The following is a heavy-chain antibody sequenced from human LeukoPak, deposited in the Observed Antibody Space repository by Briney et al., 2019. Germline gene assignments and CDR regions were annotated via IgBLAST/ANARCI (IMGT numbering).Heavy chain of an antibody. CDR1: GGTFSSHA. V-gene: IGHV1-69*06. CDR3: AINAYCSSNSCWGNYYYYYMDV. CDR2: IIPIFGTA. J-gene: IGHJ6*03. Sequence: ASVKVSCKASGGTFSSHAISWVRQAPGQGLEWMGGIIPIFGTANYAQKFQGRVTLTEDTSTDTAYMELSSLRSADTAMYYCAINAYCSSNSCWGNYYYYYMDVWGKGTTVTVSS. D-gene: IGHD2-2*01.